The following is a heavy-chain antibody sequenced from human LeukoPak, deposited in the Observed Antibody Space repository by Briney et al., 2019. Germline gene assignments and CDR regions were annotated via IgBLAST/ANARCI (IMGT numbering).Heavy chain of an antibody. CDR2: IYYSEST. CDR3: ARGVPDSSRYYFDY. CDR1: GGSISSYY. D-gene: IGHD3-22*01. V-gene: IGHV4-59*01. J-gene: IGHJ4*02. Sequence: SETLSLTCTVPGGSISSYYWSWVRQPPGKGLEWIRHIYYSESTNYNPSLKSRVNISVDTSKNQFSLKLSSVTAADTAVYYWARGVPDSSRYYFDYWGQGALVTVSS.